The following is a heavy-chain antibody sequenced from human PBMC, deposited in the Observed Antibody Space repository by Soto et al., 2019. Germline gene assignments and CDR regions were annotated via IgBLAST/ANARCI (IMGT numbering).Heavy chain of an antibody. Sequence: APVKVSCKTSGYTFTSYGISWVRQAPGQGLEWMGWISPYNYNTNYAQKLQGRVTMTTDTSTSTAYMELRSPRSDDTAVYYCARDLRGNSYYFDYWGQGTLVTVSS. CDR1: GYTFTSYG. CDR3: ARDLRGNSYYFDY. J-gene: IGHJ4*02. V-gene: IGHV1-18*04. D-gene: IGHD2-21*01. CDR2: ISPYNYNT.